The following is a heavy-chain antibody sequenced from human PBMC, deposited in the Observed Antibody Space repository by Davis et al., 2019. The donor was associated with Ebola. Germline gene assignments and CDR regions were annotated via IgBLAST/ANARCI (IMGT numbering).Heavy chain of an antibody. J-gene: IGHJ6*03. CDR3: ARDRKSGLDYPYYYYMDV. V-gene: IGHV3-53*01. CDR1: GFTVSSNY. CDR2: IYSGGST. Sequence: GESLKISCAASGFTVSSNYMSWVRQAPGKGLEWVSVIYSGGSTYYADSVKGRFTISRDNSKNTLYLQMNSLRAEDTAVYYCARDRKSGLDYPYYYYMDVWGKGTTVTVSS. D-gene: IGHD4-11*01.